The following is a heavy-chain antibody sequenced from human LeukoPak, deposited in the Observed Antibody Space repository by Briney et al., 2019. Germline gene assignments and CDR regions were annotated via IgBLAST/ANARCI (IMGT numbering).Heavy chain of an antibody. Sequence: GGSLRLSCAASGFTFSRYAMSWVRQAPGKGLEWVSVISGSGGSTYYADSVKGRFTISRDNAKNSLYLQMNSLRAEDTAVYYCARHLLPYYDILTGYLFPNYYYGMDVWGQGTTATVSS. CDR2: ISGSGGST. CDR1: GFTFSRYA. D-gene: IGHD3-9*01. V-gene: IGHV3-23*01. J-gene: IGHJ6*02. CDR3: ARHLLPYYDILTGYLFPNYYYGMDV.